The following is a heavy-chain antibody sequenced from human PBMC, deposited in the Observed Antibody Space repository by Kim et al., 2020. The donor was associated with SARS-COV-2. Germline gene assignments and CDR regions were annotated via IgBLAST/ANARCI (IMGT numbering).Heavy chain of an antibody. D-gene: IGHD4-4*01. V-gene: IGHV3-21*01. Sequence: GGSLRLSCSASGFTFSSYSMNWVRQAPGKGLEWVSSISSSSSDIYYADSVKGRFTISRDNSKNSLYLQMNSLRAEDTAVYYCARDGALTTVTTHFDYWVQGALVTVPS. J-gene: IGHJ4*02. CDR1: GFTFSSYS. CDR2: ISSSSSDI. CDR3: ARDGALTTVTTHFDY.